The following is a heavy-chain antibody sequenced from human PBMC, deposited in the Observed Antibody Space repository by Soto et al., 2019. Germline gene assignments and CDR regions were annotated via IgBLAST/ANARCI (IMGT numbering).Heavy chain of an antibody. Sequence: ASVKVSFKVSGYTLTELSMHWVRQAPGKGLEWMGGFDPEDGETIYAQKFQGRVTMTEDTSTDTAYMELSSLRSEDTAVYYCATDRRDYYDSSGFRYDAFDIWGQGTMVTV. CDR1: GYTLTELS. V-gene: IGHV1-24*01. CDR2: FDPEDGET. D-gene: IGHD3-22*01. J-gene: IGHJ3*02. CDR3: ATDRRDYYDSSGFRYDAFDI.